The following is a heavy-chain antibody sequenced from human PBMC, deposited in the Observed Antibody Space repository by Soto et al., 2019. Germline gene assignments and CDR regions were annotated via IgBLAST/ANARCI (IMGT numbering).Heavy chain of an antibody. CDR3: ARFRYYYDSSGYYPDYFDY. D-gene: IGHD3-22*01. CDR1: GGSFSGYY. V-gene: IGHV4-34*01. Sequence: QVQLQQWGAGLLKPSETLSLTCAVYGGSFSGYYWSWIRQPPGKGLEWIGEINHSGSTNYNPSLKSRVTISVDTSKKQFSLKLSSVTAADTAVYYCARFRYYYDSSGYYPDYFDYWGQGTLVNVSS. CDR2: INHSGST. J-gene: IGHJ4*02.